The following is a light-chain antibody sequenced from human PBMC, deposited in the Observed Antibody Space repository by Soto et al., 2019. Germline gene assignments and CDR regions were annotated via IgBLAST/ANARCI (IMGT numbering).Light chain of an antibody. V-gene: IGLV2-11*01. Sequence: QSALTQPRSVSGSPGQSVTISCTGTNSDVGGYKYVSWYQQYPGKAPKLMIYDVSKRPSGVPDRFSGYKSVNTASLTISGLQAEDEADYFCCSYAGSYSYVFGTGTKVTVL. CDR3: CSYAGSYSYV. CDR1: NSDVGGYKY. J-gene: IGLJ1*01. CDR2: DVS.